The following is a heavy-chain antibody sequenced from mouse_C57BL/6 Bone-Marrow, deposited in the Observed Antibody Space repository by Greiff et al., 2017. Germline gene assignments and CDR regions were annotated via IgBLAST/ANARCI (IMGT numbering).Heavy chain of an antibody. CDR2: ISSGSSTI. Sequence: DVHLVESGGGLVKPGGSLKLSCAASGFTFSDYGMHWVRQAPEKGLEWVAYISSGSSTIYYADTVKGRFTISSDNAKNTLFLQMTSLRSEDTAMYYCARDSYGSSYDWYFDVWGTGTTVTVSS. V-gene: IGHV5-17*01. CDR1: GFTFSDYG. J-gene: IGHJ1*03. D-gene: IGHD1-1*01. CDR3: ARDSYGSSYDWYFDV.